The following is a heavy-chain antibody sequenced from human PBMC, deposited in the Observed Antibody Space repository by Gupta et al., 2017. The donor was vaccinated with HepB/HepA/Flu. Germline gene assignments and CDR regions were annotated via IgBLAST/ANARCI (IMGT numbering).Heavy chain of an antibody. D-gene: IGHD3/OR15-3a*01. CDR2: LNRKTEGVTA. CDR3: DAEGTGTWLPHYCLDY. V-gene: IGHV3-15*01. Sequence: EVQLVASGGCLVKPGGSLSFSCAASGFIFNPAWMNWVPPAPGKGLGWVCRLNRKTEGVTADYATPLKGRFTISRDDSKNTLYRQMNSLKTEDTAVYYCDAEGTGTWLPHYCLDYCGQGTLVTVSS. J-gene: IGHJ4*02. CDR1: GFIFNPAW.